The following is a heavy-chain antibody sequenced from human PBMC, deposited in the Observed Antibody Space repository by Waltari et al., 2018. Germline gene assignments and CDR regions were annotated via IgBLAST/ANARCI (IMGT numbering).Heavy chain of an antibody. CDR1: GGSMSRSH. CDR2: IYYSGST. D-gene: IGHD2-8*02. V-gene: IGHV4-59*01. Sequence: QVQLQESGPGLVKPSETLSLTCTASGGSMSRSHCGWVRQPPGKGLGGIGYIYYSGSTNYNPSIKSRVTRSVDTSKNQFSLKLSSVTAADTAVYYCARGGATGGVRFDPWGQGTLVTVSS. CDR3: ARGGATGGVRFDP. J-gene: IGHJ5*02.